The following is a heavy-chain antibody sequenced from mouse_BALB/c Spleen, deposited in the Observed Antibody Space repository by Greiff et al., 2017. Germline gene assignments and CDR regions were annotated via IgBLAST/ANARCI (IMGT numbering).Heavy chain of an antibody. CDR1: GYSITSDYA. V-gene: IGHV3-2*02. D-gene: IGHD4-1*01. J-gene: IGHJ2*01. Sequence: EVQLQESGPGLVKPSQSLSLTCTVTGYSITSDYAWNWIRQFPGNKLEWMGYISYSGSTSYNPSLKSRISITRDTSKNQFFLQLNSVTTEDTATYYCAEGLGDYWGQGTTLTVSS. CDR2: ISYSGST. CDR3: AEGLGDY.